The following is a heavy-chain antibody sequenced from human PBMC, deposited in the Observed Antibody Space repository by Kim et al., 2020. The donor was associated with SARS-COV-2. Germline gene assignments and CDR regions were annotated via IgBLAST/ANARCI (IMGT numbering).Heavy chain of an antibody. CDR1: GFTFSSYS. J-gene: IGHJ3*02. CDR2: ISSSSSYI. Sequence: GGSLRLSCAASGFTFSSYSMNWVRQAPGKGLEWVSSISSSSSYIYYADSVKGRFTISRDNAKNSLYLQMNSLRAEDTAVYYCAALAVACHNAFDIWGQGTMVTVSS. D-gene: IGHD6-19*01. CDR3: AALAVACHNAFDI. V-gene: IGHV3-21*01.